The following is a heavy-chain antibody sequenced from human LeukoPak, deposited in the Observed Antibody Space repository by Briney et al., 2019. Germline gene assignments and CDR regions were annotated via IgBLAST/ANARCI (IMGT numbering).Heavy chain of an antibody. J-gene: IGHJ4*02. D-gene: IGHD1-1*01. Sequence: SGTLSLTCAVSGGSISSNNWWGWVRQPPGKGLEWIGEIYHSGSPNYNPSLKSRVTISVDKPRNHFSLNLSSVTAADTAVYYCARANINNWHSCDYWGQGTLVTVSS. CDR1: GGSISSNNW. CDR3: ARANINNWHSCDY. V-gene: IGHV4-4*02. CDR2: IYHSGSP.